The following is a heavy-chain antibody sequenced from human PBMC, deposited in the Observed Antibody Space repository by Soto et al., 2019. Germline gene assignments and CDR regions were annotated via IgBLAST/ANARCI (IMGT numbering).Heavy chain of an antibody. Sequence: QVQLVESGGGVVQPGRSLRLSCAASGFTFSSYGMDWVRQAPGKGLEWVAVIWFDGSNKYYADSVKGRFTISRDNSKNTLYLQMNRLRAEDTAVYYCARMAGSGSYYSTTDYYFDYWGQGTLVTVAS. D-gene: IGHD3-10*01. V-gene: IGHV3-33*01. CDR3: ARMAGSGSYYSTTDYYFDY. J-gene: IGHJ4*02. CDR1: GFTFSSYG. CDR2: IWFDGSNK.